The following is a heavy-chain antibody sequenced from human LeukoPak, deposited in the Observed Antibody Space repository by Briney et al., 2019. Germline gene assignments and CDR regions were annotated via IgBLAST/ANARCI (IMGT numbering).Heavy chain of an antibody. CDR1: GGSFSGDF. J-gene: IGHJ4*01. CDR3: ARTVGAHTAMVLY. CDR2: INYSGNT. V-gene: IGHV4-34*01. Sequence: SETLSLSCAVYGGSFSGDFLSWIRQPPGKGLEWLGEINYSGNTNYNPSLKSRVTISVDKSKNQFSLKLSSVTAADTALYYCARTVGAHTAMVLYWGHGTLVTVSS. D-gene: IGHD5-18*01.